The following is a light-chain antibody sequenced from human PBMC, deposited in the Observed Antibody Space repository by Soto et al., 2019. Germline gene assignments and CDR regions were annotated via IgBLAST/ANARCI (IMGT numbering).Light chain of an antibody. CDR3: QQSYSTPLT. J-gene: IGKJ4*01. CDR1: QTIGRY. CDR2: AAS. V-gene: IGKV1-39*01. Sequence: DIQMTQSPSSLSASVGDRVTITCRASQTIGRYLNWYQQKEGKAPTVLIYAASILQSGVPPRFSGSASGTEFPLTISSLHPEDFATYYCQQSYSTPLTVGGGTQVEI.